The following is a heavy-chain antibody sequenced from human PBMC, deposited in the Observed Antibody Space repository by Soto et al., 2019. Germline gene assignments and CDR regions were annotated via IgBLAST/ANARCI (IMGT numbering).Heavy chain of an antibody. CDR1: GFNFPTYA. D-gene: IGHD4-17*01. Sequence: EVQLVESGGALVQPGGSLRLSCAASGFNFPTYAMNWVRQAPGKGLEWLSFIHMTHNVIFYADSVRGRFTISRDNAKDPLYLQINSLRVEDTAVYYCVSDPDGDLDFDYWGQGTLVTVSS. J-gene: IGHJ4*02. CDR3: VSDPDGDLDFDY. V-gene: IGHV3-48*01. CDR2: IHMTHNVI.